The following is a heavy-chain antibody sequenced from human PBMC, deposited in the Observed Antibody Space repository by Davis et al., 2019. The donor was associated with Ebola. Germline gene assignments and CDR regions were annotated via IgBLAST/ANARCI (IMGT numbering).Heavy chain of an antibody. Sequence: PGGSLRLSCAASGFTFSTYAMGWVRQAPGKGLEWVSDISSGGGAPYYADSVKGRFTISRDNAKNSLYLQMNSLRAEDTALYYCAKDTYSSTHDAFDIWGQGTMVTVSS. V-gene: IGHV3-23*01. CDR2: ISSGGGAP. J-gene: IGHJ3*02. CDR3: AKDTYSSTHDAFDI. CDR1: GFTFSTYA. D-gene: IGHD6-13*01.